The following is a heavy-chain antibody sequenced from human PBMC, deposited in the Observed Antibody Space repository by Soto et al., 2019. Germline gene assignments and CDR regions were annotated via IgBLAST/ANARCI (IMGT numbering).Heavy chain of an antibody. CDR3: AKDRYFEGPTGSNY. Sequence: EVQLLESGGGLVHPGGSLRLSCAASGFTFSSSAMTWVRQAPGKGLEWVSAISGSGDSTYYADTVKGRFTISRDNSKNMVYLQMNSLRAEDCAVYYCAKDRYFEGPTGSNYWGQGTLVTVSS. J-gene: IGHJ4*02. D-gene: IGHD3-9*01. V-gene: IGHV3-23*01. CDR2: ISGSGDST. CDR1: GFTFSSSA.